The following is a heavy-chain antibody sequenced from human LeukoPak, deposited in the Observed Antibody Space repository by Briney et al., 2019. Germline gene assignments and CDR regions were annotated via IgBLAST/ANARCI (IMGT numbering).Heavy chain of an antibody. D-gene: IGHD3-10*01. V-gene: IGHV4-31*03. CDR2: IYYSGST. CDR1: GGSISSGGYY. CDR3: ARHSDYYDAFDI. Sequence: PSKTLSLTCTVSGGSISSGGYYWSWIRQHPGKGPEWIGYIYYSGSTYYNPSLKSRVTISVDTSKNQFSLKLSSVTAADTAVYYCARHSDYYDAFDIWGQRTMVTVSS. J-gene: IGHJ3*02.